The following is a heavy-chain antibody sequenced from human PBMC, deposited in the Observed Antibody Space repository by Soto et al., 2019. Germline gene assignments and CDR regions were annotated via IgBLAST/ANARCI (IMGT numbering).Heavy chain of an antibody. J-gene: IGHJ6*02. CDR3: VATTMAYYYGMDV. D-gene: IGHD5-12*01. CDR2: INHSGTT. Sequence: QVQLQQWGAGLLKPSETLSLTCAVYGGSFSDYFWSWIRQPPGKGLEWIGEINHSGTTNYNPSLKSRVTISLDTSKNHISLNLTSVTAADTAVYYSVATTMAYYYGMDVWGQGTTVTVSS. V-gene: IGHV4-34*01. CDR1: GGSFSDYF.